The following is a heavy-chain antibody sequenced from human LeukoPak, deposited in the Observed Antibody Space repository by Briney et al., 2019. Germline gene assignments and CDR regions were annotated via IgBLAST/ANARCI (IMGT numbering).Heavy chain of an antibody. Sequence: GGSLRLSCAASGFTFSTYSMHWVRQAPGKGLEWVSSIRSGGTYINYADSVKGRFTIPRDDAKNSLYLQMNSLRAEDTAVYYCARDGTFDFWGQGTLVTVSS. J-gene: IGHJ4*02. CDR2: IRSGGTYI. V-gene: IGHV3-21*01. CDR1: GFTFSTYS. CDR3: ARDGTFDF.